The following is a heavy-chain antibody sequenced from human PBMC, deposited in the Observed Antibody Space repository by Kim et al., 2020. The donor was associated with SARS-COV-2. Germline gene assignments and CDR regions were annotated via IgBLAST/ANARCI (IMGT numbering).Heavy chain of an antibody. J-gene: IGHJ1*01. V-gene: IGHV3-7*01. CDR3: AGPSNCWPHAPAH. CDR2: IKDDGSST. D-gene: IGHD2-15*01. CDR1: GFTFSSSFW. Sequence: GGSLRLSCAASGFTFSSSFWMSLGRQARGKLVGLVAIIKDDGSSTNYEASVKGRFITSRDTAQTSLHLQMNSLTVDDTGSYCAAGPSNCWPHAPAHWG.